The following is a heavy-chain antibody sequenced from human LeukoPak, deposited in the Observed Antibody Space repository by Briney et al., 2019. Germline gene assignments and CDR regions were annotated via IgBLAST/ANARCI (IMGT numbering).Heavy chain of an antibody. D-gene: IGHD4-17*01. CDR1: GYNFTNYG. CDR3: ARAPSFGDYGGDY. Sequence: GASVKVSCKASGYNFTNYGISWVRQAPGHGLEWVGWISVYSGDTTYAWRLQDGVTLTTDTSSNTAYLELRSLRSDDTAFYFCARAPSFGDYGGDYWGQGTLVTVSS. J-gene: IGHJ4*02. V-gene: IGHV1-18*01. CDR2: ISVYSGDT.